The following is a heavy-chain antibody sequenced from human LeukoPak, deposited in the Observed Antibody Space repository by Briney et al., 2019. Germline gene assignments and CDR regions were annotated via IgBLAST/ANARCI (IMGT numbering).Heavy chain of an antibody. CDR1: GYTFTSYD. CDR3: ARGSDSSSWYPISRSPYYYYYYMDV. D-gene: IGHD6-13*01. J-gene: IGHJ6*03. CDR2: MNPNSGNT. V-gene: IGHV1-8*01. Sequence: ASVKVSCKASGYTFTSYDINWVRQAPGQGLEWMGWMNPNSGNTGYAQKFQGRVTMTRNTSISTAYMELSSLRSEDTAVYYCARGSDSSSWYPISRSPYYYYYYMDVWGKGTTVTVSS.